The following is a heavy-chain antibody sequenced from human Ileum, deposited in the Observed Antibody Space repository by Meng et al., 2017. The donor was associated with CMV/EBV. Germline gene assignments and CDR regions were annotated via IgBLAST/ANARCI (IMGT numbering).Heavy chain of an antibody. CDR1: GFTFSPAW. CDR2: IRSYSSGGTL. Sequence: GESLKISCAASGFTFSPAWMNWVRQAPGKGLGWVCRIRSYSSGGTLDYATPVKGRFTISRDDSKNMLFLQMNGLKTVDTAIYYCAWEAPRETISIWGQGTMVTVSS. CDR3: AWEAPRETISI. V-gene: IGHV3-15*01. J-gene: IGHJ3*02. D-gene: IGHD1-26*01.